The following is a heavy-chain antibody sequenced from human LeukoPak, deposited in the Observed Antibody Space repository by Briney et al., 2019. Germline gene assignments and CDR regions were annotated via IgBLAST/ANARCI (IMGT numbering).Heavy chain of an antibody. CDR1: GFTFSSYW. V-gene: IGHV3-7*01. J-gene: IGHJ5*02. CDR3: ASGLITMVRGVISGNWFDP. D-gene: IGHD3-10*01. CDR2: IKQDGSEK. Sequence: GGSLRLSCAASGFTFSSYWMRWVRQAAGKGLEWVANIKQDGSEKYYVDSVKGRFTISRDNAKNSLYLQMNSLRAEDTAVYYCASGLITMVRGVISGNWFDPWGQGTLVTVSS.